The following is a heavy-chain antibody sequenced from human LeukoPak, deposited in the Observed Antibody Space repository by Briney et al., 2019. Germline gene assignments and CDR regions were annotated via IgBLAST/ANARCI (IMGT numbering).Heavy chain of an antibody. V-gene: IGHV3-7*01. Sequence: GGSLRLSCAASGFTFSTYWMSWVRQAPGKGLEWVANIKQDGSEKYYVDSVKGRFTISRDNAKNSLYLQMNTLRPEDTAVCYCARERQNKDFWSGGDYWGQGTLVTVSS. D-gene: IGHD3-3*01. J-gene: IGHJ4*02. CDR2: IKQDGSEK. CDR1: GFTFSTYW. CDR3: ARERQNKDFWSGGDY.